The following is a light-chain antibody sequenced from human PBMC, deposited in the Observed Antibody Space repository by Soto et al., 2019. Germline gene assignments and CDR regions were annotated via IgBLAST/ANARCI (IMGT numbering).Light chain of an antibody. CDR3: MQSTQLPPT. V-gene: IGKV2D-29*02. J-gene: IGKJ5*01. Sequence: DVVMTQTPLSLSVAPGQPASISCKSSQSLLHITGETFLFWYLQKPGQSPQLLSYEVSTRVSGVPDTFRGSGSGTDFTLEISRVETDDVGIYYCMQSTQLPPTFGQGTRLGIE. CDR1: QSLLHITGETF. CDR2: EVS.